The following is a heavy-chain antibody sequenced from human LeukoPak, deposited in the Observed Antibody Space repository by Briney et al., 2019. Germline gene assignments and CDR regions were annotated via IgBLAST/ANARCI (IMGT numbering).Heavy chain of an antibody. CDR3: ARELYSAAGFN. CDR1: GFTFSSYW. CDR2: VNSDGSTT. Sequence: GGSLRLSCAASGFTFSSYWMHWVRQAPGKGLVWVSRVNSDGSTTAYADSVKGRFSISRDNAKNTLYLQMNSLRADDTAVYYCARELYSAAGFNWGRGTLVTVSS. V-gene: IGHV3-74*01. J-gene: IGHJ4*02. D-gene: IGHD4-11*01.